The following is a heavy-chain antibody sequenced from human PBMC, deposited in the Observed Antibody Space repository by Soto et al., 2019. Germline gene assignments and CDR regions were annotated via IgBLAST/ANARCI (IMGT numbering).Heavy chain of an antibody. D-gene: IGHD6-13*01. Sequence: QVQLVESGGGLVNPGGSLRLSCAASGFTFSDYYMSWIRQAPGKGLEWVSYISSSSSYTNYADSVKGRFTISRDNAKNSLYLQMNSLRAEDTAVYYCARVGVIAAAVASDFDYWGQGTLVTVSS. J-gene: IGHJ4*02. CDR3: ARVGVIAAAVASDFDY. CDR1: GFTFSDYY. CDR2: ISSSSSYT. V-gene: IGHV3-11*06.